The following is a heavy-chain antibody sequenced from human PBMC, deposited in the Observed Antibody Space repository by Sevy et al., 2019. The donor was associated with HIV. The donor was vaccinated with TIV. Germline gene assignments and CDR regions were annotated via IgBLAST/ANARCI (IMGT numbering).Heavy chain of an antibody. CDR2: VYYTGGT. Sequence: SETLSLTCTISGGSINSDHWNWIRQPPGKGLEWIGYVYYTGGTNYNPSLKNRVTISVDRTKNQFSLKLTSVTAADTAVYYCARRNDFNIWGQGTMVTVSS. CDR3: ARRNDFNI. V-gene: IGHV4-59*08. CDR1: GGSINSDH. J-gene: IGHJ3*02.